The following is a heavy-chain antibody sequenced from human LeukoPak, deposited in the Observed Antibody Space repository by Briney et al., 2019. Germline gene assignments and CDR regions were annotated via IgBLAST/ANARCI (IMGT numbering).Heavy chain of an antibody. J-gene: IGHJ6*03. D-gene: IGHD3-10*01. CDR3: AITGAYYYYYYMDV. CDR1: GGSIRSSNYN. CDR2: IHYTGST. Sequence: SETLSLTCTGSGGSIRSSNYNWGWIRQPPGKGLEWIGSIHYTGSTYHNPSLKSRVTISVDTSKNQFSLKLSSVTAADTAVYYCAITGAYYYYYYMDVWGKGTTVTVSS. V-gene: IGHV4-39*07.